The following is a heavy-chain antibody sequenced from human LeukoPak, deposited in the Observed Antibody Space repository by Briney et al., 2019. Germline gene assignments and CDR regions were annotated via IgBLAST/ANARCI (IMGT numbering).Heavy chain of an antibody. V-gene: IGHV4-59*11. J-gene: IGHJ3*02. CDR2: ISYIGST. CDR1: DDSFSSHS. CDR3: ARDLVTVTKGFDI. Sequence: SETLSLTCAVSDDSFSSHSWTWTRQPPGKGLEWIGYISYIGSTNYNPYLKSRVTISIDTSKNQFSLKLTSVTAADTAVYYCARDLVTVTKGFDIWGQGTMVSVSS. D-gene: IGHD4-17*01.